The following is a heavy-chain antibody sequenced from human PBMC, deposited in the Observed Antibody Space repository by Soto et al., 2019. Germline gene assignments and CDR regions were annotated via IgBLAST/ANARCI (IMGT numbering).Heavy chain of an antibody. CDR1: GFTVSSNY. V-gene: IGHV3-66*01. J-gene: IGHJ4*02. CDR3: AAGNDYGEDY. Sequence: PGGSLRLSCAASGFTVSSNYMSWVRQAPGKGLEWVSIIYSGDSTYYADSVKGRFTISRDNSKNTLYLQMDSLRAEDTAVYHCAAGNDYGEDYWGQGTLVTVSS. CDR2: IYSGDST. D-gene: IGHD4-17*01.